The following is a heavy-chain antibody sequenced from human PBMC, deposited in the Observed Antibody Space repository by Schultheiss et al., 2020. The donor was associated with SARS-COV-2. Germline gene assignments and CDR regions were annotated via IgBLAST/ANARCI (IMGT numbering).Heavy chain of an antibody. CDR2: ISSNGGST. V-gene: IGHV3-64D*06. CDR1: GFTFSSYA. D-gene: IGHD3-3*01. J-gene: IGHJ4*02. CDR3: VKDHVTIFGVAKAGF. Sequence: GESLKISCSASGFTFSSYAMHWVRQAPGKGLEYVSAISSNGGSTYYADSVKGRFTISRDNSKNTLYLQMSSLRAEDTAVYYCVKDHVTIFGVAKAGFWGQGTLVTVSS.